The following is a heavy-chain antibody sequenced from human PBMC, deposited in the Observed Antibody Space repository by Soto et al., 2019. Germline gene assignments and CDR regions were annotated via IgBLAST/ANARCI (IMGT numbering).Heavy chain of an antibody. CDR2: IYYSGST. V-gene: IGHV4-31*03. J-gene: IGHJ4*02. D-gene: IGHD4-17*01. Sequence: QVQLQESGPGLVKPSQTLSLTCTVSGGSISSGGYYWSWIRQHPGKGLEWIGYIYYSGSTYYNPSLKSRVTISVDTSKNQFSLKLSSVTAADTAVYYCARETPTSGEYDSLGYWGQGTLVTVSS. CDR1: GGSISSGGYY. CDR3: ARETPTSGEYDSLGY.